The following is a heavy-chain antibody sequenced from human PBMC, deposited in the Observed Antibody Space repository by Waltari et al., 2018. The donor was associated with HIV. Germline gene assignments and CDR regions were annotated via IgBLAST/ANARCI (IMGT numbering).Heavy chain of an antibody. CDR1: KFAFSIYT. CDR3: GWVPAATHGMDV. D-gene: IGHD6-13*01. CDR2: FTSLDVRS. V-gene: IGHV3-21*01. Sequence: EVHLVESGGGLVKPGESLRLSCEASKFAFSIYTVNWVRQTPGNVVELVSSFTSLDVRSHYLEPLKGRFRVSRDNAKNTRFLQMNSLRGEDTAVYYCGWVPAATHGMDVWGRGTTVIVSS. J-gene: IGHJ6*02.